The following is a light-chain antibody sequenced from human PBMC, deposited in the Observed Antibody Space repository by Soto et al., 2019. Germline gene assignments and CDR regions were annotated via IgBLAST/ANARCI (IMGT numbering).Light chain of an antibody. Sequence: DIQMTQSPSTLSGSVGDRVTITCRASQTISSWLAWYQQKPGKAPKLLIYQASNLESGVPSRFSGSGSGTEFSLTISSLQPDDFATYYCQQYHSYSTFGQGTKVDIK. J-gene: IGKJ1*01. CDR3: QQYHSYST. CDR1: QTISSW. V-gene: IGKV1-5*03. CDR2: QAS.